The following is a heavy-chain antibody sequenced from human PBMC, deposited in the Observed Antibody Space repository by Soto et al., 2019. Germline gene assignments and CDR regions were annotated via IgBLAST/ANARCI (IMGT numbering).Heavy chain of an antibody. CDR3: ARDGDSSSAGGDWFDP. J-gene: IGHJ5*02. CDR2: IYYSGST. V-gene: IGHV4-59*01. Sequence: SETLSLTCTVSGGSISSCYWSWIRQPPGKGLEWIGYIYYSGSTNYNPSLKSRVTISVDTSKNQFSLKLSSVTAADTAVYYCARDGDSSSAGGDWFDPWGQGTLVTVSS. CDR1: GGSISSCY. D-gene: IGHD6-6*01.